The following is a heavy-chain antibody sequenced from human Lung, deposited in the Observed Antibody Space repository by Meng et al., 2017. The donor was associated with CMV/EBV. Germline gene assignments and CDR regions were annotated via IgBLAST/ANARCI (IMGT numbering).Heavy chain of an antibody. D-gene: IGHD5-12*01. CDR1: GFTFSSYW. Sequence: GESLKISCEASGFTFSSYWMTWVRQAPGKGLEWVANIKQDGSEKFYVDSVKGRFTISRDNAKRSLYLQMSSLRAEDTALYYCGRDGWLWAPRSDPWGPGTXVTVDS. CDR2: IKQDGSEK. J-gene: IGHJ5*02. CDR3: GRDGWLWAPRSDP. V-gene: IGHV3-7*01.